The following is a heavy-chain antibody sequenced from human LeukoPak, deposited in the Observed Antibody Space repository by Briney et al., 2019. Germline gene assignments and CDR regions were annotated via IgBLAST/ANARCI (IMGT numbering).Heavy chain of an antibody. Sequence: PSETLSLTCTVSGGSISSGDYYWSWIRQPPGKGLEWIGYIYYSGSTYYNPSLKSRVTISVDTSKNQFSLKLSSVTAADTAVYYCAIHLAARGGYFDYWGQGTLVTVSS. V-gene: IGHV4-30-4*01. CDR1: GGSISSGDYY. D-gene: IGHD6-6*01. CDR3: AIHLAARGGYFDY. CDR2: IYYSGST. J-gene: IGHJ4*02.